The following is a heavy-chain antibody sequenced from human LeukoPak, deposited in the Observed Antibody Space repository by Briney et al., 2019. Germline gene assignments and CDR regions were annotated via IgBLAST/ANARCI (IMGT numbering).Heavy chain of an antibody. CDR1: AGSISSGGYY. V-gene: IGHV4-31*03. J-gene: IGHJ4*02. CDR3: ARRDCSSTSCPFDY. Sequence: SQTLSLTCTVSAGSISSGGYYWSWIRQHPGKGLEWIGYIYCTGSTYYNPSLKSRVTISVDTSKNQFSLNLSSVTAADTAVYYCARRDCSSTSCPFDYWGQGALVTVSS. CDR2: IYCTGST. D-gene: IGHD2-2*01.